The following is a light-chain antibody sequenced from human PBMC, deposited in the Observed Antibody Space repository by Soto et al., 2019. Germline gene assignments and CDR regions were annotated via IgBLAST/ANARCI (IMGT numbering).Light chain of an antibody. Sequence: DILMTQSPSTLSASVGDRVTISCRASQSISSWLAWYQQKPGKAPKLLIYDASSFESGVPSRFSGSGSGTEFTLTISSLQPDDFATYYCQQYNSYPYTFGQGTKLEIK. CDR3: QQYNSYPYT. CDR1: QSISSW. V-gene: IGKV1-5*01. CDR2: DAS. J-gene: IGKJ2*01.